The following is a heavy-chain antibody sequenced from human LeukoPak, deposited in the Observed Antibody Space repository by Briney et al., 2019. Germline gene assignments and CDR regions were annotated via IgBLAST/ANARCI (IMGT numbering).Heavy chain of an antibody. CDR2: IYTSGST. CDR1: GGSISSGSYY. J-gene: IGHJ6*03. CDR3: ARAPGLHRARKYSSSWYLYYYYMDV. V-gene: IGHV4-61*02. D-gene: IGHD6-13*01. Sequence: PSETLSLTCTVSGGSISSGSYYWSWIRQPAGKGLEWIGRIYTSGSTNYNPSLKSRVTISVDTSKTQFSLKLSSVTAADTAVYYCARAPGLHRARKYSSSWYLYYYYMDVWGKGTTVTVSS.